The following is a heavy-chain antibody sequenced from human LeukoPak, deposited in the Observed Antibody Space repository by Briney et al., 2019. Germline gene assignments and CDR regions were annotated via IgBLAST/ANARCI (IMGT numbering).Heavy chain of an antibody. D-gene: IGHD6-13*01. CDR3: ARVSWRGSGYGLRGIAAAGNFDY. Sequence: PGGSLRLSCAASGFTFSSYWMSWVRQAPGKGLEWVANIKQDGSGKYYVDSVKGRFTISRDNAKNSLYLQMNSLRAEDTAVYYCARVSWRGSGYGLRGIAAAGNFDYWGQGTLVTVSS. J-gene: IGHJ4*02. CDR1: GFTFSSYW. CDR2: IKQDGSGK. V-gene: IGHV3-7*01.